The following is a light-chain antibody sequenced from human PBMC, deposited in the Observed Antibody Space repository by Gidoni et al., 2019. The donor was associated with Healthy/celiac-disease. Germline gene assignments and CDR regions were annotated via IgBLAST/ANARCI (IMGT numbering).Light chain of an antibody. CDR1: QSLLHSNGFNY. Sequence: IVITQFPLSLPVTPAEPASISCRSSQSLLHSNGFNYLDWYLQKPGQSPQLLIYLGSNRAAGVADRCSGRGAGTDFTLKISRVEDEDVGVYYCMQALQTLFAFGGGTKVEIK. J-gene: IGKJ4*01. V-gene: IGKV2-28*01. CDR2: LGS. CDR3: MQALQTLFA.